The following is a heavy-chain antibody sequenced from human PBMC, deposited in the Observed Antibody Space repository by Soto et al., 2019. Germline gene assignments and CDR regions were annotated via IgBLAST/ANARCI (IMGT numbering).Heavy chain of an antibody. D-gene: IGHD6-19*01. CDR1: GYTFINYY. J-gene: IGHJ3*02. Sequence: QVQLVQSGAEVKKPGASVKVSCKASGYTFINYYMHWVRQAPGQGLEWMGIINPNGVSTTYAQKFQGRVTLTRDTSTNTVNLELSSLRSEDTAVDYCAREKWLVRRNDPFDIWGQGTMVTVSS. CDR2: INPNGVST. V-gene: IGHV1-46*01. CDR3: AREKWLVRRNDPFDI.